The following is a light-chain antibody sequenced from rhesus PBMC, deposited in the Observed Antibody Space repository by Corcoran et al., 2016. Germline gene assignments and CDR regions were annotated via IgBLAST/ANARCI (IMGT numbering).Light chain of an antibody. V-gene: IGKV1-25*01. CDR1: QGITND. CDR2: EES. Sequence: DIQMTQSPSSLSASVGDRVTITCRASQGITNDLAWYQQKPGETPKLLIYEESSLQSGIPSRFSGSGSVTAFTLTISSLQPEDFATYYCQHYYSTPCTFGPGTKLDIK. J-gene: IGKJ3*01. CDR3: QHYYSTPCT.